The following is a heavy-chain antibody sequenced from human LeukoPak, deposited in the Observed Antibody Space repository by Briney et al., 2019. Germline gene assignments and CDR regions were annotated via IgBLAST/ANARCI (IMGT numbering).Heavy chain of an antibody. D-gene: IGHD4-23*01. J-gene: IGHJ4*02. Sequence: GGSLRLSCAASGFTFSNYAMSWVRQAPGKGLEWVSAISVNGGSTYYADSVKGRFTISRDNSKNTLYLQMNSLRAEDTAVYYCAKISPYGGNSAWGQGTLVTVSS. CDR1: GFTFSNYA. CDR3: AKISPYGGNSA. CDR2: ISVNGGST. V-gene: IGHV3-23*01.